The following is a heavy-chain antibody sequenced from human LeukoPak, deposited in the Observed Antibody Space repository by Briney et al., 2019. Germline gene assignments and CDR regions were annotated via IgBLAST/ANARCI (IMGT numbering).Heavy chain of an antibody. Sequence: PSETLSLTCTVSGVSISSYYWSWLRQPPGQELEGIGYIYYSVSTNSNPSLKSRVTLSVDTSKNQFSMKLSSMNDADTAVYYCARRRELAAYDYYYYYMDVWGKGTTVTVSS. CDR2: IYYSVST. CDR3: ARRRELAAYDYYYYYMDV. V-gene: IGHV4-59*01. CDR1: GVSISSYY. J-gene: IGHJ6*03. D-gene: IGHD2-15*01.